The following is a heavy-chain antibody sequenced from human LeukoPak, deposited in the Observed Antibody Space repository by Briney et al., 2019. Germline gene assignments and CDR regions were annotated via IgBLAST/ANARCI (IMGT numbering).Heavy chain of an antibody. J-gene: IGHJ3*02. CDR2: ISWDGGST. CDR3: AKDIRATVTPDAFDI. Sequence: QPGGSLRLCCAASGFTFDHYAMHWVRQAPGKGLEWVSLISWDGGSTYYADSVKGRFTISRDNSKNSLYLQMNSLRTEDAALYYCAKDIRATVTPDAFDIWGQGTMVTVSS. D-gene: IGHD4-17*01. V-gene: IGHV3-43*01. CDR1: GFTFDHYA.